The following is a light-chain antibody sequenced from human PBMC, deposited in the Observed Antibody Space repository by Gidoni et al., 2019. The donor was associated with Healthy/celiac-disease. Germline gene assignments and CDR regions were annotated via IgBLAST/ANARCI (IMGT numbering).Light chain of an antibody. J-gene: IGKJ2*01. CDR2: AAS. CDR3: QQSYSTPRT. Sequence: DIQMTQSPSSLSASVGDRVTITCRASQSISSYLNWYQQKPGKAPKLLIYAASSLQSGVPSRFSGSGSGTDFTLTISSLQPEDFATYYCQQSYSTPRTFGQGTQLELK. CDR1: QSISSY. V-gene: IGKV1-39*01.